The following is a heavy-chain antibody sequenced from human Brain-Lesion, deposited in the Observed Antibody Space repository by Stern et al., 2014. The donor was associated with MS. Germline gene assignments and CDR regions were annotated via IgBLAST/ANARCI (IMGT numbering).Heavy chain of an antibody. V-gene: IGHV1-24*01. CDR3: ATLSPGAGGNYYRHFDY. D-gene: IGHD1-26*01. J-gene: IGHJ4*02. CDR2: FDPEDGET. Sequence: VQLVQSGAEVKKPGASVKVSCKVSGYTLTELSMHWVRQAPRKGLEWMGGFDPEDGETIYAQKFQGRVTMTEDTSTDTAYMELSSLRSEDTDVYYCATLSPGAGGNYYRHFDYWGQGTLVTVSS. CDR1: GYTLTELS.